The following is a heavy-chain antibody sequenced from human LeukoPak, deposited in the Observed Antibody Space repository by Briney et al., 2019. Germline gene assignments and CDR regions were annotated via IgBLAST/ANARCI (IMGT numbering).Heavy chain of an antibody. CDR1: GGSISSITSDY. D-gene: IGHD2-2*01. J-gene: IGHJ4*02. Sequence: PSETLSLTCTVSGGSISSITSDYWSWIRQPPGKGLEWIGYIHYSGATNYNPSLRSRVTISVDTSKTHFSLRLSYVTAADTAVYYCATLRGSSTAVLDCWGRGTLVTVSS. V-gene: IGHV4-61*03. CDR3: ATLRGSSTAVLDC. CDR2: IHYSGAT.